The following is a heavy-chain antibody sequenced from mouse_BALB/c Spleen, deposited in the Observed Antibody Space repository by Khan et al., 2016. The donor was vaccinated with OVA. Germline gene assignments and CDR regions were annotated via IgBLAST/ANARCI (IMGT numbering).Heavy chain of an antibody. D-gene: IGHD1-1*01. CDR3: ARSGTTVVAYWYFDV. CDR2: IHYSGTT. Sequence: EVQLVESGPDLVKPSQSLSLTCTVTGYSITSGYSWHWIRQFPGNKLEWMGYIHYSGTTNYNPSLKSRISITRDTSKNQFFLLLNSVTTEDTATYYCARSGTTVVAYWYFDVWGAGTTVTVSS. V-gene: IGHV3-1*02. J-gene: IGHJ1*01. CDR1: GYSITSGYS.